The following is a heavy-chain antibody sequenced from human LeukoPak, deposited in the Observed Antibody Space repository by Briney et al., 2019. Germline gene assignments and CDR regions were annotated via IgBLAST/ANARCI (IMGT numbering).Heavy chain of an antibody. CDR2: IYYSGST. CDR3: AGVKGAEYFQH. Sequence: SETLSLTCTVSGGSISSSSYYWGWIRQPPGKGLEWIGYIYYSGSTNYNPSLKSRVTISVDTSKNQFSLKLNSVTAADTAVYYCAGVKGAEYFQHWGQGTLVTVSS. V-gene: IGHV4-61*05. CDR1: GGSISSSSYY. J-gene: IGHJ1*01.